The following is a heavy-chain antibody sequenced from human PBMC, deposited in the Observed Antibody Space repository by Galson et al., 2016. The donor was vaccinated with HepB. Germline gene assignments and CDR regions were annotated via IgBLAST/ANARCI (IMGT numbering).Heavy chain of an antibody. J-gene: IGHJ4*02. D-gene: IGHD5-18*01. CDR2: IKSYTDGGTT. CDR1: GFTFSRAW. CDR3: TTSSTRGYTYCPSAY. Sequence: SLRLSCAASGFTFSRAWMTWVRQAPGKGLEWVGRIKSYTDGGTTEYAAPMQGRFTFSRDETNNRLYLQMNSLKTEDTAGYYCTTSSTRGYTYCPSAYWGRGTLVAVSS. V-gene: IGHV3-15*01.